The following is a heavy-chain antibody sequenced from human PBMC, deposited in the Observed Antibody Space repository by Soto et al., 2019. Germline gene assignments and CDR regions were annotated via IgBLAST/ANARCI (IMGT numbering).Heavy chain of an antibody. CDR1: GGTFSSYA. D-gene: IGHD2-15*01. V-gene: IGHV1-69*12. J-gene: IGHJ3*02. CDR2: TTPIFGTA. Sequence: QVQLVQSGAEVKKPGSSVKVSCKASGGTFSSYAISWVRQAPGQGREGMGGTTPIFGTANYAQKVQGRVTITADESTSTAYMELSSLRSEDTAVYYCARAGSQDIVVVVAAGGAFDIWGQGTMVTVSS. CDR3: ARAGSQDIVVVVAAGGAFDI.